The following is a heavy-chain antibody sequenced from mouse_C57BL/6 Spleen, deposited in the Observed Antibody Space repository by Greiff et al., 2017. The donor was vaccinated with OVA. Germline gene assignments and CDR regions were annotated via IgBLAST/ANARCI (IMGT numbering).Heavy chain of an antibody. CDR2: IYPRDGST. D-gene: IGHD2-2*01. V-gene: IGHV1-78*01. CDR1: GYTFTDHT. Sequence: QVQLQQSDAELVKPGASVKISCKVSGYTFTDHTIHWMKQRPEQGLEWIGYIYPRDGSTKYNEKFKGKATLTADKSSSTAYMQLNSLTSEDSAVYFCARWGGYDNYYYAMDYWGQGTSVTVSS. CDR3: ARWGGYDNYYYAMDY. J-gene: IGHJ4*01.